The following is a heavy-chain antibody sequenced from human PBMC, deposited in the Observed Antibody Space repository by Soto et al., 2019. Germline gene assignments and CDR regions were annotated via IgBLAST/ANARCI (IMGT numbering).Heavy chain of an antibody. J-gene: IGHJ4*02. CDR3: ARGLRSNYYDSSGYYRLYFDY. CDR2: INHSGST. D-gene: IGHD3-22*01. CDR1: GGSFSGYY. Sequence: SETLSLTCAVFGGSFSGYYWSWIRQPPGKGLEWIGEINHSGSTNYNPSLKSRVTISVDTSKNQFSLKLSSVTAADTAVYYCARGLRSNYYDSSGYYRLYFDYWGQGTLVTV. V-gene: IGHV4-34*01.